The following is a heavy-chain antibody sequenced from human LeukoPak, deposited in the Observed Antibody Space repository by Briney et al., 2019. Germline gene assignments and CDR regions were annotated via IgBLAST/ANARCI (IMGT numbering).Heavy chain of an antibody. CDR1: RASISSGLYF. CDR3: ARARCINGICEWFDP. Sequence: SETLSLTCTVSRASISSGLYFWTWIRQPAGKGLEWIGRIYTSGNTTVYTTGSTTYNPSLKSRVTISADTSKSQFSLKLKSVTAADTAVYFCARARCINGICEWFDPWGQGTLVTVSS. V-gene: IGHV4-61*02. CDR2: IYTSGNTTVYTTGST. D-gene: IGHD2-8*01. J-gene: IGHJ5*02.